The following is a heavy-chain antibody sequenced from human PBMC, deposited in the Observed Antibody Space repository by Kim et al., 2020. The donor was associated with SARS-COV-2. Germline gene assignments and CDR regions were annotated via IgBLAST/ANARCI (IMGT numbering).Heavy chain of an antibody. CDR3: ARDGGDYGDYPDAFDI. J-gene: IGHJ3*02. V-gene: IGHV4-31*03. Sequence: SETLSLTCTVSGGSISSGGYYWSWIRQHPGKGLEWIGYIYYSGSTYYNPSLKSRVTISVDTSKNQFSLKLSSVTAADTAVYYCARDGGDYGDYPDAFDIWGQGTMVTVSS. D-gene: IGHD4-17*01. CDR1: GGSISSGGYY. CDR2: IYYSGST.